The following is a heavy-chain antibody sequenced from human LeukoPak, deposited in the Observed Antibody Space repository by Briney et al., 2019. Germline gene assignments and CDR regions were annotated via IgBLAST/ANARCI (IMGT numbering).Heavy chain of an antibody. CDR3: ASDWRYCSGGSCSYYFDC. D-gene: IGHD2-15*01. CDR1: GVSISSYY. V-gene: IGHV4-4*07. CDR2: IYTSGST. J-gene: IGHJ4*02. Sequence: SETLSLTCTVSGVSISSYYWSWIRQPAGKGLEWIGRIYTSGSTNYNPSLNSRVTISVDKSKNHLSLNLSSVTVADTAVYYCASDWRYCSGGSCSYYFDCWGQGALVTVSS.